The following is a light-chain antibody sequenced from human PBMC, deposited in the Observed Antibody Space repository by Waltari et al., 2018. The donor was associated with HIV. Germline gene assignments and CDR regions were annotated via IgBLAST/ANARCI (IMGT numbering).Light chain of an antibody. V-gene: IGKV3-20*01. Sequence: EMGLTQSPGTLSLSPGGRATLSCRASQSVSSNFLAWYQQKPGQAPRLLIYGASTRATGVSDRFSGSESGTDFTLTISRLQPEDSAVYYCQQYSSSPPRFTFGQGTKLEI. CDR1: QSVSSNF. J-gene: IGKJ2*01. CDR3: QQYSSSPPRFT. CDR2: GAS.